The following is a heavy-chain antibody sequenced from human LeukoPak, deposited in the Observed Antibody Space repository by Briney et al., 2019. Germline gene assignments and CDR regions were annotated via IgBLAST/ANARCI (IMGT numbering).Heavy chain of an antibody. D-gene: IGHD6-19*01. J-gene: IGHJ4*02. Sequence: SETLSLTCAVYGGSFSGYYWSWIRQPPGKGLEWIGEINHSGSTNYNPSLKSRVTISVDLSKNQFSLKLSSVTAADTAMYYCARGGWSLDYWGQGTLVTVSS. CDR3: ARGGWSLDY. V-gene: IGHV4-34*01. CDR2: INHSGST. CDR1: GGSFSGYY.